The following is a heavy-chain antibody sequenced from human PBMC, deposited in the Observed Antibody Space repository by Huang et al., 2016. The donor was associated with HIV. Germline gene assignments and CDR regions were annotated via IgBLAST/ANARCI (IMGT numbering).Heavy chain of an antibody. CDR1: GYGFSSYW. Sequence: EVLLVQSGAELKEPGESLKISCKASGYGFSSYWIGWGRQKPGKGLGGSGISYPPDSETKYRPSFDGQVTISADKSTRTAYLQWESLKAPDTAIYFCARQVDGFRSHFDFWGQGTLVSVSS. D-gene: IGHD5-18*01. V-gene: IGHV5-51*01. CDR2: SYPPDSET. J-gene: IGHJ4*02. CDR3: ARQVDGFRSHFDF.